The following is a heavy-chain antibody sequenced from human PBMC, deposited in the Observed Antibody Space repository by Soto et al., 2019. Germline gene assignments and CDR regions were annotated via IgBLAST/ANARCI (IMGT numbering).Heavy chain of an antibody. J-gene: IGHJ5*02. V-gene: IGHV4-30-2*01. D-gene: IGHD2-8*01. Sequence: ASETLSLTCAVSGCSLISGGYSWGWVRQPPGKGLEWIGYIYHSGSTYYNPSLKSRVTISVDRSKNQFSLKLSSVTAADTAVYYCARSVYCTNGVCSPLVGWFDPWGQGTLLTVSS. CDR3: ARSVYCTNGVCSPLVGWFDP. CDR1: GCSLISGGYS. CDR2: IYHSGST.